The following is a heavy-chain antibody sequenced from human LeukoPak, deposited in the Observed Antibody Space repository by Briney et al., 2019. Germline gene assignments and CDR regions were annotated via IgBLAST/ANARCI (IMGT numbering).Heavy chain of an antibody. CDR3: ARDDLGSSAAAGY. J-gene: IGHJ4*02. Sequence: ASVKVSCKASGYIFSDYHMHWVRQAPGQGLEWMGWINPNGGGTNYAQKFQGRVTMTRDTSINTAYMELSRLRSDDTAVYYCARDDLGSSAAAGYWGQGTLVTVSS. CDR1: GYIFSDYH. CDR2: INPNGGGT. D-gene: IGHD1-26*01. V-gene: IGHV1-2*02.